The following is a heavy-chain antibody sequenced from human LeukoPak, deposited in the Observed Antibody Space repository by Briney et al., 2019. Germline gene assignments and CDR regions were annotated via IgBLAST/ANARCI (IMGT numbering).Heavy chain of an antibody. V-gene: IGHV3-7*01. D-gene: IGHD3-10*01. CDR2: IKQDGSDK. CDR1: GFTFSSYW. CDR3: ARADYYGSGSYYREPLYYYYGMDV. J-gene: IGHJ6*02. Sequence: GGSLRLSCAASGFTFSSYWMSWVRQAPGKGLEWVANIKQDGSDKYYVDSVKGRFTISRDNAKNSLYLQMNSLRAEDTAVYYCARADYYGSGSYYREPLYYYYGMDVWGQGTTVTVSS.